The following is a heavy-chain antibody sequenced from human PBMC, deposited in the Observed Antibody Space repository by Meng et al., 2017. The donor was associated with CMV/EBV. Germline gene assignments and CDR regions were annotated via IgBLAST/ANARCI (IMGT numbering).Heavy chain of an antibody. D-gene: IGHD5-18*01. CDR3: AHLDTAKLHFDY. Sequence: QITLKESGSTLVKPTQTLTLTCTFSGLSLSTSGVGVGWIRQPPGKALEWLALIYWDDDKRYSPSLKSRLTITKDTSKNQVVLTMTNMDPVDTATYYCAHLDTAKLHFDYWGQGTLVTVSS. V-gene: IGHV2-5*02. CDR2: IYWDDDK. CDR1: GLSLSTSGVG. J-gene: IGHJ4*02.